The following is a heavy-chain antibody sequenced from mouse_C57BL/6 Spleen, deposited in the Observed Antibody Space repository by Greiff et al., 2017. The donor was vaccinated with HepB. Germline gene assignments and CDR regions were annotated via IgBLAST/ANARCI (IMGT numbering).Heavy chain of an antibody. D-gene: IGHD1-1*01. J-gene: IGHJ2*01. Sequence: VQLKESGGGLVKPGGSLKLSCAASGFTFSSYAMSWVRQTPEKRLEWVATISDGGSYTYYPDNVKGRFTISRDNAKNNLYLQMSHLKSEDTAMYYCARDQTTVVADYFDYWGQGTTLTVSS. CDR3: ARDQTTVVADYFDY. CDR1: GFTFSSYA. V-gene: IGHV5-4*01. CDR2: ISDGGSYT.